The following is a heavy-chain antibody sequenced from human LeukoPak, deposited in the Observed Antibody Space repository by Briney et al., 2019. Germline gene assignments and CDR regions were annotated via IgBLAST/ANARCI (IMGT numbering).Heavy chain of an antibody. D-gene: IGHD3-22*01. J-gene: IGHJ1*01. CDR2: ISGSGGST. CDR3: ARETYDSSGYYDYAAFQH. CDR1: GFTFSSYA. V-gene: IGHV3-23*01. Sequence: GGSLRLSCAASGFTFSSYAMSWVRQAPGKGLEWVSAISGSGGSTYYADSVKGRFTISRDNSKNTLYLQMNSLKAEDTAVYYCARETYDSSGYYDYAAFQHWGQGTLVTVSS.